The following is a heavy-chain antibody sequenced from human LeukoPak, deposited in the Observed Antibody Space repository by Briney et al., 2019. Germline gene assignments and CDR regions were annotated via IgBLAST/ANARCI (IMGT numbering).Heavy chain of an antibody. CDR1: GYTFTSYG. CDR3: ARDTFLYCSSTSCFHFDY. Sequence: ASVKVSCKASGYTFTSYGISWVRQAPGQGLEWMGWISAYNGNTNYAQKLQGRVTMTTDTSTSTAYMELRSLRSDDTAVYYCARDTFLYCSSTSCFHFDYWGRGTLVTVSS. CDR2: ISAYNGNT. D-gene: IGHD2-2*01. J-gene: IGHJ4*02. V-gene: IGHV1-18*01.